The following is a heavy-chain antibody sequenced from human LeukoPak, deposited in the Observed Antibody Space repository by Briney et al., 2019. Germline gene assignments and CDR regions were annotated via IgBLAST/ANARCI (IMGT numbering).Heavy chain of an antibody. D-gene: IGHD6-19*01. CDR2: IGASSTPK. Sequence: GGSLRLSCVVSGFPFSFYELNWVRQAPGKGLEWVSNIGASSTPKYYADSVKGRFSISRDNAKSSLHLQMNSLRVEDTAVYYCALLAVASDFDYWGQGALVTVSS. CDR3: ALLAVASDFDY. J-gene: IGHJ4*02. V-gene: IGHV3-48*03. CDR1: GFPFSFYE.